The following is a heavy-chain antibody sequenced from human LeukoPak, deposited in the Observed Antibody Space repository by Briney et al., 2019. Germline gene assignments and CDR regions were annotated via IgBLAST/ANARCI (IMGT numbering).Heavy chain of an antibody. CDR3: ARGKSARPNWFDP. CDR1: GYTFTGYY. Sequence: ASVKVSCKASGYTFTGYYMHWVRQAPGQGLEWMGWINPNSGGTNYAQKFQGRVTMTRDTSISTAYMELSRLRSDDTAVYYCARGKSARPNWFDPWGQGTLVTVSS. CDR2: INPNSGGT. J-gene: IGHJ5*02. D-gene: IGHD6-6*01. V-gene: IGHV1-2*02.